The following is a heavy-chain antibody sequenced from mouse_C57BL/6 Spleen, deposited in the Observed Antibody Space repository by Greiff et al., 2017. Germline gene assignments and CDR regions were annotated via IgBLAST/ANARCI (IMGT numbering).Heavy chain of an antibody. V-gene: IGHV1-62-2*01. D-gene: IGHD2-3*01. CDR3: ASRGPYDGSSVGSAMDY. CDR1: GYTFTEYT. Sequence: VQLQQSGAELVKPGASVKLSCKASGYTFTEYTIHWVKQRSGQGLEWIGWFYPGSGSIKYNEKFKDKATLTADKSSSTVYMELSRLTSEDSAVYVCASRGPYDGSSVGSAMDYWGQGTSVTVSA. CDR2: FYPGSGSI. J-gene: IGHJ4*01.